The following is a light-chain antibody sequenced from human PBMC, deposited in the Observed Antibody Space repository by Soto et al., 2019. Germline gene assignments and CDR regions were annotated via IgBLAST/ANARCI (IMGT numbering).Light chain of an antibody. V-gene: IGLV3-1*01. CDR1: KLGDKY. J-gene: IGLJ3*02. Sequence: SYELTQPPSVSVSPGQTASITCSGDKLGDKYACWYQQKPGQSPVLVIYQDSKRPSGIPERFSGSNSGNTATLTISGTQAMDEADYSCQAWDIWVFGGGTKLNVL. CDR2: QDS. CDR3: QAWDIWV.